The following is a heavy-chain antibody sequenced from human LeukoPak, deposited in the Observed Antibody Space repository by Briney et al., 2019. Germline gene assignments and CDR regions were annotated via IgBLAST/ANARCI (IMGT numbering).Heavy chain of an antibody. J-gene: IGHJ4*02. Sequence: SVKVSCKASGGTFSSYAISWVRQAPGQGLEWMGGIIPIFSTANYAQKFQERVTITRDMSTSTAYMELSSLRSEDTAVYYCAALPEWFGEDHRRREHYQINYWGQGTLVTVSS. CDR1: GGTFSSYA. V-gene: IGHV1-69*05. CDR2: IIPIFSTA. CDR3: AALPEWFGEDHRRREHYQINY. D-gene: IGHD3-10*01.